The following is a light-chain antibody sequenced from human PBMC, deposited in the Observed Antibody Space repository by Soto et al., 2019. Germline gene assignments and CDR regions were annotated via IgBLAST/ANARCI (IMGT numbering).Light chain of an antibody. Sequence: EIVLTQSPGTLSLSPGERATLSCRASQSVSSNYLAWYQQKPGQAPRLLIYGASIRATDIPDRFSGSGSGTAFTLTISGLEPDDFAVYSCEQYGSSPVTFGGGTKVEIK. CDR2: GAS. V-gene: IGKV3-20*01. CDR3: EQYGSSPVT. CDR1: QSVSSNY. J-gene: IGKJ4*01.